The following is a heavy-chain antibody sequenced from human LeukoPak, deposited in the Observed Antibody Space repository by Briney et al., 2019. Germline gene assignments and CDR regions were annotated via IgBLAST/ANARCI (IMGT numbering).Heavy chain of an antibody. V-gene: IGHV4-59*01. CDR1: GGSFSGYY. J-gene: IGHJ4*02. CDR2: IYYSGST. CDR3: ARATALLRYFDWSPGNFDY. D-gene: IGHD3-9*01. Sequence: SETLSLTCAVYGGSFSGYYWSWIRQPPGKGLEWIGYIYYSGSTNYNPSLKSRVTISVDTSKNQFSLKLSSVTAADTAVYYCARATALLRYFDWSPGNFDYWGQGTLVTVSS.